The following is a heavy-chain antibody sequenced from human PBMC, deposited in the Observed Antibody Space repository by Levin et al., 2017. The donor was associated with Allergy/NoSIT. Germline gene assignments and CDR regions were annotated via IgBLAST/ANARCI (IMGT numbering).Heavy chain of an antibody. CDR1: GFTFSNSA. J-gene: IGHJ6*02. CDR2: IWFDGSNK. D-gene: IGHD3-3*01. V-gene: IGHV3-33*01. CDR3: AREGFWSGYIHHKYGMDL. Sequence: LPSETLSLTCAASGFTFSNSAIHWVRQAPGKGLEWVAVIWFDGSNKHYADSVKGRFTISRENSKDTMYLQMNSLRAEDTAVYYCAREGFWSGYIHHKYGMDLWGQGTPVTVS.